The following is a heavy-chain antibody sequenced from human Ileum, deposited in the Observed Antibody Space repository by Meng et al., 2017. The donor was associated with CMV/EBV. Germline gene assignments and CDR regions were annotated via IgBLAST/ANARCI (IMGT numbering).Heavy chain of an antibody. Sequence: GGSLRLSCVASGFTFNNYWMNWVRQTPGKGLEWVANINQDGSQRYYLDSVKGRFSISRDNAKNSLFLQMNGLRADDTALYYCARDPPGDGGVTSDYWGQGIVVTVSS. J-gene: IGHJ4*02. CDR2: INQDGSQR. CDR1: GFTFNNYW. V-gene: IGHV3-7*01. CDR3: ARDPPGDGGVTSDY. D-gene: IGHD7-27*01.